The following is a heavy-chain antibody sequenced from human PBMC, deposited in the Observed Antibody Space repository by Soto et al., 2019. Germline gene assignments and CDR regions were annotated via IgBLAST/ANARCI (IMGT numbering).Heavy chain of an antibody. CDR1: GGSISSGDYY. Sequence: QVQLQESGPGLVKPSQTLSLTCTVSGGSISSGDYYWSWIRQPPGKGLEWIGYIYYSGSTYYNPTLKIRITVSVDTSKIQFSLKLSTVTAADTAVYYCARADCSSTSCFPYNWFDPWGQGTLVTVSS. CDR2: IYYSGST. J-gene: IGHJ5*02. V-gene: IGHV4-30-4*01. D-gene: IGHD2-2*01. CDR3: ARADCSSTSCFPYNWFDP.